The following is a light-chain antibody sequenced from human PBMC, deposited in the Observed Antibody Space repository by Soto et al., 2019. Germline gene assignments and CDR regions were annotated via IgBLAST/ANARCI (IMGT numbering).Light chain of an antibody. CDR1: QSVSATH. Sequence: IVLTQSPGTLSLSPGERATLSCRASQSVSATHLAWYQQKPGQAPRLLLYGASTRATGITDRFSGSGSGTDFTLTISRVEPEDFAVFYCQHYGSSPLTFGGGTKVDIK. V-gene: IGKV3-20*01. J-gene: IGKJ4*01. CDR2: GAS. CDR3: QHYGSSPLT.